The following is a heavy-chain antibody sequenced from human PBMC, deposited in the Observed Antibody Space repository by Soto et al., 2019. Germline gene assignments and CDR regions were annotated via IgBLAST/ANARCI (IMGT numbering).Heavy chain of an antibody. D-gene: IGHD3-22*01. J-gene: IGHJ4*02. CDR3: AKIPYYDSSGYYSVPPAGPIDY. CDR1: GFTFSTFY. CDR2: ISYDGSNK. Sequence: PGGSRSLSFIASGFTFSTFYMSWVRQAPGKGLEWVAVISYDGSNKYYADSVKGRLTISRDNSKNTLYLQMNSLRAEDTAVYYCAKIPYYDSSGYYSVPPAGPIDYWGQGTLVTVSS. V-gene: IGHV3-30*18.